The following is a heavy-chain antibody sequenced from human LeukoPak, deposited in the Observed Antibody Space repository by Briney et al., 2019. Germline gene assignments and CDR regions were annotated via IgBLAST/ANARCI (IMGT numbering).Heavy chain of an antibody. V-gene: IGHV3-23*01. J-gene: IGHJ4*02. CDR1: GFTFTNYV. CDR3: AKAGRLQAGAGWIDH. CDR2: IGGGATT. D-gene: IGHD6-19*01. Sequence: PGGSLRLSCAASGFTFTNYVMNWVRQAPGKGLEWVSAIGGGATTYYSDYVKGRFTISRDNSKNTLYLQMNSLRAEDTAMYYCAKAGRLQAGAGWIDHWGQGTLVTVS.